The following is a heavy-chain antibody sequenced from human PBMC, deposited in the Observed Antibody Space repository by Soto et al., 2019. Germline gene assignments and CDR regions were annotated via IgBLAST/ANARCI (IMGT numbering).Heavy chain of an antibody. CDR2: IYNTGNT. CDR1: GGSISSSSYY. CDR3: ERHSIWLLLSDY. V-gene: IGHV4-39*01. D-gene: IGHD3-22*01. Sequence: SETLSLTCTVSGGSISSSSYYLGWIRQPPGKGLEWIGNIYNTGNTYYNPSLKSRVTISVDTSKNQFSLKLGSVTAADTAVYFCERHSIWLLLSDYWGQGTLVTVSS. J-gene: IGHJ4*02.